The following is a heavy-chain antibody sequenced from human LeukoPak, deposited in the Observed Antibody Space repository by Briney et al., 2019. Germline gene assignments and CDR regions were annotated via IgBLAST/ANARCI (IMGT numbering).Heavy chain of an antibody. J-gene: IGHJ4*02. CDR1: GGSFSGYY. V-gene: IGHV4-34*01. D-gene: IGHD3-10*01. Sequence: SETLSLTCAVYGGSFSGYYWSWIRQPPGKGLEWIGEINNSGSTNYNPSLKSRVTISVDTSKNQFSLKLSSVTAADTAVYYCARGLYHITMVRGVNYDYWGQGTLVTVSS. CDR3: ARGLYHITMVRGVNYDY. CDR2: INNSGST.